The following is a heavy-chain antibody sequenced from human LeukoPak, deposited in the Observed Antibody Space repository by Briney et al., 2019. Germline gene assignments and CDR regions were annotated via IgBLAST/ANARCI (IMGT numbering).Heavy chain of an antibody. CDR1: GVTFITYA. CDR2: ISASGTTT. Sequence: GGGLRLSCAASGVTFITYAMRWGREGPGGGGEWVSAISASGTTTYYADSVKGRFTISRDNSENTLYLQMNSLRAEDAALYYCANGASSGPFDYWGQGTLVTVSS. D-gene: IGHD3-22*01. CDR3: ANGASSGPFDY. J-gene: IGHJ4*02. V-gene: IGHV3-23*01.